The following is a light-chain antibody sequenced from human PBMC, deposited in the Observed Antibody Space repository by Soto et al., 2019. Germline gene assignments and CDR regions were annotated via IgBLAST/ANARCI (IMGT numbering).Light chain of an antibody. CDR1: SGHSSYI. J-gene: IGLJ2*01. Sequence: QSVLTQSSSASASLGSSVKLTCTLSSGHSSYIIAWHHQQPGNAPRYLMKLEGSGSYNKGSGVPDRFSGSSSGADRYLTISNLQFEDEANYYCETWDSNTRVFGGGTKVTVL. V-gene: IGLV4-60*02. CDR2: LEGSGSY. CDR3: ETWDSNTRV.